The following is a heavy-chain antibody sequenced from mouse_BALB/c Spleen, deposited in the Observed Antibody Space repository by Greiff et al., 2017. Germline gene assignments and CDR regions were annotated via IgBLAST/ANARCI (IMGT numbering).Heavy chain of an antibody. Sequence: VQLQQSGPGLVKPSQTVSLTCTVTGISITTGNYRWSWIRQFPGNKLEWIGYIYYSGTITYNPSLTSRTTITRDTSKNQFFLEMNSLTAEDTATYYCARVPYYGYAMDYWGQGTSVTVSS. CDR1: GISITTGNYR. V-gene: IGHV3-5*02. D-gene: IGHD1-1*01. CDR3: ARVPYYGYAMDY. J-gene: IGHJ4*01. CDR2: IYYSGTI.